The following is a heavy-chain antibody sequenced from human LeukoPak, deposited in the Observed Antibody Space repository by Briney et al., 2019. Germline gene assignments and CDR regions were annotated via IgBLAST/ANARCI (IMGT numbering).Heavy chain of an antibody. J-gene: IGHJ5*02. CDR1: GFAFNTYA. CDR3: AREIFGSGSYPDL. D-gene: IGHD3-10*01. Sequence: PGGSLRLSCATSGFAFNTYAMHWVRQAPGQGLEWVALIWHDGSHKFCSNSVRGQFTISRDNSKNTVSLQMNNPRPEDTAVYYCAREIFGSGSYPDLWGQGTLVTVSS. CDR2: IWHDGSHK. V-gene: IGHV3-33*01.